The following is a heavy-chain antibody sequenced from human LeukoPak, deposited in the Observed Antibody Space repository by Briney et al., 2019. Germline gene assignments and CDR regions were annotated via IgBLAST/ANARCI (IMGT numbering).Heavy chain of an antibody. J-gene: IGHJ4*02. CDR2: IKQDGSEK. CDR3: ARRRITMVRGAKGQFDY. D-gene: IGHD3-10*01. CDR1: GFTFSSYW. V-gene: IGHV3-7*01. Sequence: GGSLRLSCAASGFTFSSYWMSWVRQAPGKGLEWVANIKQDGSEKYYVDSVKGRFTISRDNAKNSLYLQMNSLRAEDTAVYYCARRRITMVRGAKGQFDYCGQGTLVTVTS.